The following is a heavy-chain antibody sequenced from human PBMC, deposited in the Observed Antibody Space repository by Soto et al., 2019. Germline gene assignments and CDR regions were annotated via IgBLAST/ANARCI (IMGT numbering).Heavy chain of an antibody. Sequence: QVQLQESGPGLVKPSETLSLTCTVSGGSITSYHWSWIRQPPGKGLEWIGYIHNSGSTSYNPSLQSRVTISADVSKNQFSLDLRSVTAADTAVYYCARRWSGTDYWGHGTLVTVSS. V-gene: IGHV4-59*01. D-gene: IGHD3-10*01. CDR3: ARRWSGTDY. J-gene: IGHJ4*01. CDR2: IHNSGST. CDR1: GGSITSYH.